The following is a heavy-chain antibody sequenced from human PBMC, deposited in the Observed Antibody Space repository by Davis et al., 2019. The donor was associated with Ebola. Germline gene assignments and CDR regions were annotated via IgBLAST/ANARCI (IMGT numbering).Heavy chain of an antibody. CDR1: GFTFDDYA. J-gene: IGHJ4*02. D-gene: IGHD2-21*02. V-gene: IGHV3-43*02. Sequence: GESLKISCAASGFTFDDYAMHWVRKSPGKGLECVSLINGDGTLTYYADSVKGRFTISRDNSKNSLYLQMNSLTSEDTAIYYCGKADCGGDCRAVDFWGQGTLVTVSA. CDR3: GKADCGGDCRAVDF. CDR2: INGDGTLT.